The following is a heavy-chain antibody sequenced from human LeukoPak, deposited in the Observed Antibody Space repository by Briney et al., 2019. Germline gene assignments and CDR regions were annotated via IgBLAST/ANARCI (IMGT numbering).Heavy chain of an antibody. CDR3: ARRVGPYYFDY. D-gene: IGHD1-26*01. CDR2: MNPNSGNT. J-gene: IGHJ4*02. CDR1: GYTFTNND. V-gene: IGHV1-8*01. Sequence: ASVKVSCKASGYTFTNNDINWVRQAPGQGLEWMGRMNPNSGNTGYAQMFQGRVTITRNTSISTAYMELSSLRSEDTAVYYCARRVGPYYFDYWGQGTLVTVSS.